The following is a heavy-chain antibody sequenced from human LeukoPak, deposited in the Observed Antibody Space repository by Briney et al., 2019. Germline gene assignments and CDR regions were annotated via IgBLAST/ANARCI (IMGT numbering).Heavy chain of an antibody. CDR1: GFTFSDYY. CDR2: ISSSSSYT. CDR3: AREIRSTVADYFDY. J-gene: IGHJ4*02. V-gene: IGHV3-11*05. Sequence: GGSLTLSCAASGFTFSDYYMSWIRQAPGKGLEWVSYISSSSSYTNYADSVKGRFTISRDNAKNSLYLQMNSLRAEDTAAYYCAREIRSTVADYFDYWGQGTLVTVSS. D-gene: IGHD4-23*01.